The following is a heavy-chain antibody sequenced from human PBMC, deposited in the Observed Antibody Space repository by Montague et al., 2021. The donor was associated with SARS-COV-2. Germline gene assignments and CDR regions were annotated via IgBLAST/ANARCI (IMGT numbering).Heavy chain of an antibody. J-gene: IGHJ4*02. Sequence: TLSLTCSVSGDSISSGGYYWSWIRQLPEKGLEWIALISYTGITYSNPSLESRATMSVDTSKNHFSLNLRSVTAADTAIYYCARGGKTYPNFFDYWGQGTPVTVSS. CDR1: GDSISSGGYY. CDR3: ARGGKTYPNFFDY. V-gene: IGHV4-31*03. CDR2: ISYTGIT. D-gene: IGHD3-16*01.